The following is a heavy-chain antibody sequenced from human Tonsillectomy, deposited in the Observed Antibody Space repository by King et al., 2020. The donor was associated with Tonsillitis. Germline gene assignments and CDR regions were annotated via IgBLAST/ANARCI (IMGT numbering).Heavy chain of an antibody. J-gene: IGHJ3*02. V-gene: IGHV3-9*01. Sequence: DVQLVESGGGLVQPGRSLRLYCVGSGFNFDDYAMHWVRQAPGKGLEWVSGISWNNDNIGYADSVQGRFTTSRDNVKNSIFLQMNALRPEDTAMYFCAKAKPFGYCTGVSCRGAFDIWGLGTMVTVSS. CDR2: ISWNNDNI. D-gene: IGHD2-8*02. CDR3: AKAKPFGYCTGVSCRGAFDI. CDR1: GFNFDDYA.